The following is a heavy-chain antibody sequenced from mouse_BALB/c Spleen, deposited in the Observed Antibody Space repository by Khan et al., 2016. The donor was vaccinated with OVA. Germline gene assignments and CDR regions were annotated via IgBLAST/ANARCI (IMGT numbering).Heavy chain of an antibody. Sequence: EVQLVESGPGLVKPSQTVSLTCTVTGISITSGNYRWSWIRQFPGNKLEWIGNIYYSGTVTYNPSLTSRTAITRDTSKNQFFLEMNSLTAEDTATYYCARDYGSLYWFFDFWGAGTTVTVSS. V-gene: IGHV3-5*02. CDR1: GISITSGNYR. CDR3: ARDYGSLYWFFDF. D-gene: IGHD1-1*01. CDR2: IYYSGTV. J-gene: IGHJ1*01.